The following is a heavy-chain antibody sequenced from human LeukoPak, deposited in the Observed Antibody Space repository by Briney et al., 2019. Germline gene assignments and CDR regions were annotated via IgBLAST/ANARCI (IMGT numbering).Heavy chain of an antibody. CDR2: IYYSGST. Sequence: SETLSLTCTVSGGSISSSSYYWGWIRQPPGKGLEWIGSIYYSGSTYYNPSLKSRVTISVDTSKNQFSPKLSSVTAADTAVYYCARDRYYYGSGSYYNLDYWGQGTLVTVSS. CDR1: GGSISSSSYY. J-gene: IGHJ4*02. D-gene: IGHD3-10*01. V-gene: IGHV4-39*07. CDR3: ARDRYYYGSGSYYNLDY.